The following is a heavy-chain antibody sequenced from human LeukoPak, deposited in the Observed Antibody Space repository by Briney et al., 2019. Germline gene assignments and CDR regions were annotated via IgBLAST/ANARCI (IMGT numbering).Heavy chain of an antibody. CDR1: GFTFSNYA. D-gene: IGHD1-26*01. V-gene: IGHV3-23*01. J-gene: IGHJ4*02. CDR2: ISGSGSNT. CDR3: AKPPEVGATVGYFDY. Sequence: GGSLRLSCAASGFTFSNYAMTWVRQAPGKGLKWVSVISGSGSNTDYADSVKGRFTISRDNSKNTLFLQMNSLRAEDTAVYYCAKPPEVGATVGYFDYWGQGTLVTVSS.